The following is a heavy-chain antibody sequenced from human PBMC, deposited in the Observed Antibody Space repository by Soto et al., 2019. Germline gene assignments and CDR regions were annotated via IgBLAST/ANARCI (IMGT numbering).Heavy chain of an antibody. CDR3: ARGGCSSTSCYRRKNWFDP. D-gene: IGHD2-2*02. V-gene: IGHV4-39*01. J-gene: IGHJ5*02. CDR1: GYSVSSSDYY. Sequence: ETLSLTCSVSGYSVSSSDYYWAWIRQPPGKGLEWIGSMLYSGLTYYNPSLKSRVTLSVDTSKNQFSVRLNSVTASDTAVYYCARGGCSSTSCYRRKNWFDPWGQGTLVTVSS. CDR2: MLYSGLT.